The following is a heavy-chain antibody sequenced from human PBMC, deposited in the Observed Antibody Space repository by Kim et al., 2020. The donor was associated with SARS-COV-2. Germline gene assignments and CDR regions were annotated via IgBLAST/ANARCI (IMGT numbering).Heavy chain of an antibody. Sequence: ASVKVSCKASGYTFTSYGISWVRQAPGQGLEWMGLISAYNGNTNYAQKLQGRVTMTTDTSTSTAYMELRSLRSDDTAVYYCAREDYDSSGYPFDYWGQGTLVTVSS. CDR2: ISAYNGNT. J-gene: IGHJ4*02. CDR3: AREDYDSSGYPFDY. D-gene: IGHD3-22*01. V-gene: IGHV1-18*01. CDR1: GYTFTSYG.